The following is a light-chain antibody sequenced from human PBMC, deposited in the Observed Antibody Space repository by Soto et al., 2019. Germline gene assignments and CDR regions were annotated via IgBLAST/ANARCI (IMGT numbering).Light chain of an antibody. J-gene: IGKJ4*01. Sequence: IVLPQSPCTLALSPGERSTLSCMASQSVSSNLAWYQQKPGQAPRLLIYGASTRATGIPARFSGSGSGTEFTLTISSLQSEDFAVYYCQQYNNWPLTFGGGTKVDIK. CDR2: GAS. V-gene: IGKV3-15*01. CDR1: QSVSSN. CDR3: QQYNNWPLT.